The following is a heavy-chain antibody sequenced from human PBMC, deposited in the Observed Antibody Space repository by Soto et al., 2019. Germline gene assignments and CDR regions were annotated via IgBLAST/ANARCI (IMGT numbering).Heavy chain of an antibody. J-gene: IGHJ6*02. Sequence: PSETLSLTCTVSGGSISSSSYYWGWIRQPPGKGLEWIGSIYYSGSTYYNPSLKSRVTISVDTSKNQFSLKLSSVTAADTAVYYCAVGYCSGGSCTRGDYYYGMDVWGQGTTLT. CDR1: GGSISSSSYY. V-gene: IGHV4-39*01. CDR2: IYYSGST. D-gene: IGHD2-15*01. CDR3: AVGYCSGGSCTRGDYYYGMDV.